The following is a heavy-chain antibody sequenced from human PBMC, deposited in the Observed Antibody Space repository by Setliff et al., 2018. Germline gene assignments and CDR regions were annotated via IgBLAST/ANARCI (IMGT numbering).Heavy chain of an antibody. J-gene: IGHJ3*02. CDR3: ARKGISALSGAFDM. D-gene: IGHD1-26*01. V-gene: IGHV4-4*07. CDR2: IYTSGGT. Sequence: SETLSLTCTVSGGSISNYYWSWIRQPAGKGLEWIERIYTSGGTNYNPSLKSRVTMSVDTSKNQFSLKLSSVTAADTAVYYCARKGISALSGAFDMWGQGTMVTVSS. CDR1: GGSISNYY.